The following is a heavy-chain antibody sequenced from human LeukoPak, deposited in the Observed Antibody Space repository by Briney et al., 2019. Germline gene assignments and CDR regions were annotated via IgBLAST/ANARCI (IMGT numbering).Heavy chain of an antibody. CDR3: ARSRGATPYYYYMDV. Sequence: GGSLRLSCAASGFTFDDYGMSWVRQAPGKGLEWVSGINWNGGSTGYADSVKGRFTISRDNAKNSLYLQMNSLRAEDTALYYCARSRGATPYYYYMDVWGKGTTVTVSS. J-gene: IGHJ6*03. V-gene: IGHV3-20*04. CDR1: GFTFDDYG. D-gene: IGHD1-26*01. CDR2: INWNGGST.